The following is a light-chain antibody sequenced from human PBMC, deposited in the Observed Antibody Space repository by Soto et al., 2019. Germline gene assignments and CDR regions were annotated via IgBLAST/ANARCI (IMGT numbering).Light chain of an antibody. CDR1: QSVLYSSKNKNY. J-gene: IGKJ4*01. V-gene: IGKV4-1*01. CDR3: QQYYSTPLT. Sequence: DIVMTQSPDSLAVSLGERATINCKSSQSVLYSSKNKNYLAWYQHKPGQPPKLLLYWASTRESGVPDRFSGSGSGTDFTLTISSLQAEDVAVYFCQQYYSTPLTFGGGTKVEIK. CDR2: WAS.